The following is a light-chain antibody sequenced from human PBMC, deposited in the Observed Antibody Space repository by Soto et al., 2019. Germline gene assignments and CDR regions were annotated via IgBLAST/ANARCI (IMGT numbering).Light chain of an antibody. Sequence: EIVLTQSPATLSLSPGERATLSCRASQSVSSYLAWYQQKPGQAHRLLIYDASNRATGIPARFSGSGSGTDFTLTISSLEPEDFAVYYCQQRSKSLTFGGGTKVELK. J-gene: IGKJ4*01. V-gene: IGKV3-11*01. CDR2: DAS. CDR3: QQRSKSLT. CDR1: QSVSSY.